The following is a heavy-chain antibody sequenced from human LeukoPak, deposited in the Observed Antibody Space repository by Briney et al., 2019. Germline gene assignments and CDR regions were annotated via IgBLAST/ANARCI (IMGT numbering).Heavy chain of an antibody. CDR2: IYPGDSDT. V-gene: IGHV5-51*01. Sequence: GESLKISCKAAGYSSTSYWIGWVRQMPGKGVEGMGIIYPGDSDTRYSPSFQGQVTISADKSITTAYLQWSSLKDTDTAMYYCASGLNTIFGVAPGAFDIWGQGTMVTVSS. D-gene: IGHD3-3*01. CDR1: GYSSTSYW. J-gene: IGHJ3*02. CDR3: ASGLNTIFGVAPGAFDI.